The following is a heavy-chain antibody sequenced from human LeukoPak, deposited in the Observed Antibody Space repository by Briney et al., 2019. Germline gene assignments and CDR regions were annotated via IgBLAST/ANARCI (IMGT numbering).Heavy chain of an antibody. CDR2: ITNDGSST. D-gene: IGHD3-16*01. CDR1: GLTFSSPW. Sequence: PGGSLRLSCAAPGLTFSSPWMYWVRQALGKGLVWVSRITNDGSSTTYADPVKGRFTTSRDHAKNMLYLQVNSLTAEDTAVYYCETQQGGNPAYWGQGTLVTVSS. V-gene: IGHV3-74*01. CDR3: ETQQGGNPAY. J-gene: IGHJ4*02.